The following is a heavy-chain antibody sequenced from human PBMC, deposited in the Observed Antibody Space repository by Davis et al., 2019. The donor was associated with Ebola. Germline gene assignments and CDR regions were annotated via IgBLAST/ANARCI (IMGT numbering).Heavy chain of an antibody. CDR3: ARGAPNYYDSSGYYLYYYGMDV. J-gene: IGHJ6*02. V-gene: IGHV1-3*04. D-gene: IGHD3-22*01. CDR2: MNTGNGNT. CDR1: GYTFTANA. Sequence: ASVKVSCKASGYTFTANAMHWVRQAPGQRLEWMGWMNTGNGNTKYSQKFQGRITLSRDTSASTAYMELSSLRSEDTAVYYCARGAPNYYDSSGYYLYYYGMDVWGQGTTVTVSS.